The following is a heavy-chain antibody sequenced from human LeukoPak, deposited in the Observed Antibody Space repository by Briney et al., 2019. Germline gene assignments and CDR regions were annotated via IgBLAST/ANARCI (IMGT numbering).Heavy chain of an antibody. J-gene: IGHJ4*02. Sequence: PGGSLRLSCAVSGLTFSSSAMNWVRQAPGKGLEWVSSITSGSTYMFYADAVKGRFTISRDDAKNSLYLQMNDLRAEDTAVYYCATEVRAVQDLYYWGQGTLVTVSS. CDR3: ATEVRAVQDLYY. CDR2: ITSGSTYM. D-gene: IGHD3-10*01. V-gene: IGHV3-21*01. CDR1: GLTFSSSA.